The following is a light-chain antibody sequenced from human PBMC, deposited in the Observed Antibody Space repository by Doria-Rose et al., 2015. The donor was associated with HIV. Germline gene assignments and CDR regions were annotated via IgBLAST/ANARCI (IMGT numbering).Light chain of an antibody. CDR1: QRVKSSY. Sequence: TQSPGTLSLSPGERATLSCRASQRVKSSYLAWYQQKPGQAPRLLIYDASTRATGIPVRFSGSWSGTDFTLTISRLEPEDVAVYYCQQYGTSRGTFGQGTRLEI. CDR2: DAS. V-gene: IGKV3-20*01. CDR3: QQYGTSRGT. J-gene: IGKJ5*01.